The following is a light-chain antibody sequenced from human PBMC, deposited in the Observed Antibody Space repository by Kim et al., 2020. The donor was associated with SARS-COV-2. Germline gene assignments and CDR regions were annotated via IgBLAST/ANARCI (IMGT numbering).Light chain of an antibody. CDR3: QQRYDWPLT. CDR1: QSVGNS. Sequence: EIELTQSPGTLSLSPGDRATLSCRASQSVGNSLAWFQQKPGKAPRLLIFETSNRDTGIPARFSGSGSGTGFTLTISSLEPEDFAAYYCQQRYDWPLTFGGGTKLDIK. V-gene: IGKV3-11*01. CDR2: ETS. J-gene: IGKJ4*01.